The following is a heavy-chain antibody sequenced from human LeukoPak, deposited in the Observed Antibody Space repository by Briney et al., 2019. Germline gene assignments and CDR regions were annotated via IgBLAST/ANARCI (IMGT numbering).Heavy chain of an antibody. CDR1: GXTFSDYY. V-gene: IGHV3-11*03. D-gene: IGHD2-15*01. J-gene: IGHJ6*02. CDR3: AKLGGGDCSGGSCYSHYYYGMDV. Sequence: PGGSLRLSCAASGXTFSDYYVSWIRQAPGKGLEWVSYISSSSSYTNYADSVKGRFSISRDKSKNTLYLQMNSLRAEDTAVYYCAKLGGGDCSGGSCYSHYYYGMDVWGQGTTVTVSS. CDR2: ISSSSSYT.